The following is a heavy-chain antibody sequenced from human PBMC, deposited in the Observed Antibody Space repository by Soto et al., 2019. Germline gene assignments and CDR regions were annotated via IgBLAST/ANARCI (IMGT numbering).Heavy chain of an antibody. CDR1: GYTFTGYY. J-gene: IGHJ4*02. CDR3: ARGADYRWLFHYLDY. D-gene: IGHD2-8*02. V-gene: IGHV1-2*02. CDR2: INPDNGAA. Sequence: ASVKVSCKVSGYTFTGYYLHWARQAPGQGLEWMGWINPDNGAANYAQQFQGRVTMTRDTSTSTVYLEFSSLRSDDTAVYFCARGADYRWLFHYLDYWRQGALVTVSS.